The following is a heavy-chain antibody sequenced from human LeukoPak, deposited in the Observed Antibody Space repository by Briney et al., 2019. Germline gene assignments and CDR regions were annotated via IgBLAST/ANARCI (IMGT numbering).Heavy chain of an antibody. D-gene: IGHD5-24*01. CDR2: IYHSGST. CDR1: GGSISSSFYY. V-gene: IGHV4-39*01. J-gene: IGHJ3*02. Sequence: SETLSLTCTVSGGSISSSFYYWGWIRQPPGKGLEWIGSIYHSGSTYYNPSLKSRVTISVDTSRNQFSLNLSSVTAADTAVYYCARPEMATIGDPSAAFDIWGQGTMVTVSS. CDR3: ARPEMATIGDPSAAFDI.